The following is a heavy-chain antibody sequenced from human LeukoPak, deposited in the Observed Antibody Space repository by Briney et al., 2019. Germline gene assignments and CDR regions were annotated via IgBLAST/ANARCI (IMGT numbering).Heavy chain of an antibody. V-gene: IGHV4-59*01. CDR2: IYYSGST. Sequence: PSETLSLTCTVSGGSISSYYWSWIRQPPGKGLEWIGYIYYSGSTNYNPSLKSRVTISVDTSKNQISLKLSSVTAADTAVYYCARGGYYGSGSDDAFDIWGQGTMVTVSS. CDR3: ARGGYYGSGSDDAFDI. J-gene: IGHJ3*02. D-gene: IGHD3-10*01. CDR1: GGSISSYY.